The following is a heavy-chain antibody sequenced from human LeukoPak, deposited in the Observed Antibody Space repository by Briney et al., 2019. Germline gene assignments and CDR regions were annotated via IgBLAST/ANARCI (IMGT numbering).Heavy chain of an antibody. CDR3: ARGLYDSSGYPYYYYMDV. CDR2: INHSGST. D-gene: IGHD3-22*01. Sequence: PSETLSLTCAVYGGSFSGYYWSWIRQPPGKGLEWIGEINHSGSTNYNPSLKSRVTISVDTSKNQLSLKLSSVTAADTAVYYCARGLYDSSGYPYYYYMDVWGKGTTVTVSS. J-gene: IGHJ6*03. V-gene: IGHV4-34*01. CDR1: GGSFSGYY.